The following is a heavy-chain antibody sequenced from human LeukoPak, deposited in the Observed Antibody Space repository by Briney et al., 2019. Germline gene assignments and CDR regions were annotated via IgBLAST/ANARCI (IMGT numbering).Heavy chain of an antibody. D-gene: IGHD1-20*01. V-gene: IGHV3-21*01. CDR3: ARGNWNDVLPFDY. J-gene: IGHJ4*02. Sequence: GGSLRLSCAASGFTFSSYWMHWVRQAPGKGLEWVSSISSSSSYIYYADSVKGRFTISRDNAKNSLYLQMNSLRAEDTAVYYCARGNWNDVLPFDYWGQGTLVTVSS. CDR1: GFTFSSYW. CDR2: ISSSSSYI.